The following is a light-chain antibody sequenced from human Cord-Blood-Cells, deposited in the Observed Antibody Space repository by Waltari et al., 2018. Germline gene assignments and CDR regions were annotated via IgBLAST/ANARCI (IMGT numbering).Light chain of an antibody. CDR1: SSDVGSYNL. J-gene: IGLJ3*02. CDR2: EGS. V-gene: IGLV2-23*01. Sequence: QSALTQPASVSGSPGQSITISCTGTSSDVGSYNLVSWHQQHPGKAPKLMIYEGSKRPSGVSNRFSGSKSGNTASMTISGLQAEDEADYYCCSYAGSGWVFGGGTKLTVL. CDR3: CSYAGSGWV.